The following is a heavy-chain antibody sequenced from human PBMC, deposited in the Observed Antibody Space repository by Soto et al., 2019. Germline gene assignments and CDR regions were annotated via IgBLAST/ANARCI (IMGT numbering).Heavy chain of an antibody. CDR2: INHSGST. CDR3: ARDRHIVVVTYYYYGMDV. D-gene: IGHD2-21*01. CDR1: GGSFSGYY. J-gene: IGHJ6*02. V-gene: IGHV4-34*01. Sequence: SETLSLTCAVYGGSFSGYYWSWIRQPPGKGLEWIGEINHSGSTNYNPSLKSRVTISVDTSKNQFSLKLSSVTAADTAVYYCARDRHIVVVTYYYYGMDVWGQGTTVTVSS.